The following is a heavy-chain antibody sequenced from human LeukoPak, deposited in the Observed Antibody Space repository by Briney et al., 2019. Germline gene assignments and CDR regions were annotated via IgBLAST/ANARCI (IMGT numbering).Heavy chain of an antibody. V-gene: IGHV4-34*01. D-gene: IGHD4-17*01. CDR1: GGSFSGYY. CDR3: ASRNTVTDTFDI. Sequence: SETLSLTCAVYGGSFSGYYWSWIRQPPGKGLEWIGEINHSGSTNYNPSLKSRVTISVDTSKNQFSLKLSSVTAADTAVYYCASRNTVTDTFDIWGQGTMVTVSS. CDR2: INHSGST. J-gene: IGHJ3*02.